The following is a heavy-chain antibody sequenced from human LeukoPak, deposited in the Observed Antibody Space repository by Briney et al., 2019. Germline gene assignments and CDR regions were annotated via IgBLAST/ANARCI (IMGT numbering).Heavy chain of an antibody. V-gene: IGHV3-21*01. J-gene: IGHJ4*02. D-gene: IGHD2/OR15-2a*01. CDR1: GFTFRSYG. Sequence: PGGTLRLSCAGSGFTFRSYGLSWVRQAPGKGLEWVSSISSSRSYIFYADSVKGRFTVSRDNAKNSLYLQMNSLRAEDTAIYYCARDYQYGYSTNWYHLAQIDYWGQGTLITVSS. CDR3: ARDYQYGYSTNWYHLAQIDY. CDR2: ISSSRSYI.